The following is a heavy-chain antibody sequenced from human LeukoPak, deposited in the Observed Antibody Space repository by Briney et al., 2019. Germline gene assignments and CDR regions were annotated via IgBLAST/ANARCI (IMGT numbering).Heavy chain of an antibody. D-gene: IGHD3-10*01. J-gene: IGHJ5*02. V-gene: IGHV4-61*02. CDR1: GGSISSGSYY. CDR2: IYASGST. CDR3: AGHAPHHYYGSGSHNWFDP. Sequence: PSETLSLTCTVSGGSISSGSYYWTWIRQPAGKGLEWIGRIYASGSTNHNPSLKSRVTISLDTSKNQFSLKLISVTAADTAVYYCAGHAPHHYYGSGSHNWFDPWGQGTLVTVSS.